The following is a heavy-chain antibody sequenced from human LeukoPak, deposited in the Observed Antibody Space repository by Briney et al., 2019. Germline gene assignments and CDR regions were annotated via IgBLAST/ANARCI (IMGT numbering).Heavy chain of an antibody. CDR3: AGAGTYWFDP. J-gene: IGHJ5*02. Sequence: SETLSLTCTVSGGSISSSSYYWGWIRQPPGKGLEWIGYIYYSGSTNYNPSLKSRVTISVDTSKNQFSLKLSSVTAADTAVYYCAGAGTYWFDPWGQGTLVTVSS. CDR2: IYYSGST. CDR1: GGSISSSSYY. D-gene: IGHD6-13*01. V-gene: IGHV4-61*05.